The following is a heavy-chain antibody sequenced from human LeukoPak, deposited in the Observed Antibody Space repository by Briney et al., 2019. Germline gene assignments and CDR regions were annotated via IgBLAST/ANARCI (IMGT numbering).Heavy chain of an antibody. Sequence: GGSLRLSCAASGFTFSNYDMHWVRQVTGKGLEWVSAFHTAGDTQYSGSVKGRFATSRENAKNSFYLQMNNLRAGDTALYYCARGSCSSSSCYERLNGLDVWGQGTPVTVSS. CDR3: ARGSCSSSSCYERLNGLDV. J-gene: IGHJ6*02. CDR2: FHTAGDT. V-gene: IGHV3-13*01. D-gene: IGHD2-2*01. CDR1: GFTFSNYD.